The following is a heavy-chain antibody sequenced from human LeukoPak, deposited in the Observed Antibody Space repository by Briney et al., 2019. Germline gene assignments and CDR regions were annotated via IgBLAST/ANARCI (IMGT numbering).Heavy chain of an antibody. J-gene: IGHJ4*02. CDR1: GGSISSYY. CDR3: ARSSGGYSNYPIIY. Sequence: SETLSLSCTVSGGSISSYYWSWIRQPPGKGLEWIGYIYYSGSTNYNPSLKSRVTISVDTSKNQFSLKLSSVTAADTAVYYCARSSGGYSNYPIIYWGQGTLVTVSS. D-gene: IGHD4-11*01. CDR2: IYYSGST. V-gene: IGHV4-59*01.